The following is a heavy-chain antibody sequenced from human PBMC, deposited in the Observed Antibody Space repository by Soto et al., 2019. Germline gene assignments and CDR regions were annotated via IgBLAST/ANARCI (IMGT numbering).Heavy chain of an antibody. CDR2: ISSDGRNK. CDR3: VKDGDSGWPYYYGMAV. J-gene: IGHJ6*02. V-gene: IGHV3-30*18. CDR1: GFTFSSYG. D-gene: IGHD6-19*01. Sequence: QPGGSLRLSCAACGFTFSSYGMPWVRQPQGKGMECVTVISSDGRNKYYADSVKGRLTISSDNSRNTLCLQVRRFGTEDTAVYCCVKDGDSGWPYYYGMAVSGQGATVTVSS.